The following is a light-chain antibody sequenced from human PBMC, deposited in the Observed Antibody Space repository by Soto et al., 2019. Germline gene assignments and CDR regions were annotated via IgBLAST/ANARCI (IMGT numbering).Light chain of an antibody. Sequence: EIAMTQSPATLSVSQGERATLSCRASQSISTELAWYQQIPGQPPRLLIYSASTRATGVPARFTGSGSGSEFTLTISGLQSEDFAIYYGQQGHNWPLTFGQGTRLEI. CDR3: QQGHNWPLT. J-gene: IGKJ2*01. CDR2: SAS. V-gene: IGKV3-15*01. CDR1: QSISTE.